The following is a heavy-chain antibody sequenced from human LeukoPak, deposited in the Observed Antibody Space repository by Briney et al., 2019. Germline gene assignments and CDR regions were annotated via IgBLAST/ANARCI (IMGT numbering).Heavy chain of an antibody. J-gene: IGHJ3*02. CDR1: GFTFSNYA. CDR2: ISGSGGST. Sequence: AGGSLRLSCAASGFTFSNYAMSWVRQAPGKGLEWVSAISGSGGSTYYADSVKGRFTVSRDNSKNTLYLQMNSLRAEDTAVYYCANDGAYYDSNTDAFDICGQGTMVTVSS. V-gene: IGHV3-23*01. D-gene: IGHD3-22*01. CDR3: ANDGAYYDSNTDAFDI.